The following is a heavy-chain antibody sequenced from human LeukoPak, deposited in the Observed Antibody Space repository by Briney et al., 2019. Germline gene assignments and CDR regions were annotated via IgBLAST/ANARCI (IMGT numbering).Heavy chain of an antibody. CDR1: GGTFISYA. Sequence: GSSVKVSCKASGGTFISYAISWVRQAPEQGLEWMGGIIPIFGTANYAQKFQGRVTITADESTSTAYKELSSLRSEDTAVYYCARGGTIFGVSPRGYGMDVWGQGTTVTVSS. J-gene: IGHJ6*02. V-gene: IGHV1-69*01. CDR2: IIPIFGTA. D-gene: IGHD3-3*01. CDR3: ARGGTIFGVSPRGYGMDV.